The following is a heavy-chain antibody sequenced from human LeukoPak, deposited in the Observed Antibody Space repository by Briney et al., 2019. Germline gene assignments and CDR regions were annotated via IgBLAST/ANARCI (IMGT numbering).Heavy chain of an antibody. CDR3: AKGLLLPY. D-gene: IGHD1-26*01. CDR1: GFTVSSNS. V-gene: IGHV4-39*07. CDR2: IYYSGST. Sequence: GSLRLSCTVSGFTVSSNSMSWVRQPPGKGLEWIGSIYYSGSTYYNPSLKSRVTISVDTSKNQFSLKLSSVTAADTAVYYCAKGLLLPYWGQGTLVTVSS. J-gene: IGHJ4*02.